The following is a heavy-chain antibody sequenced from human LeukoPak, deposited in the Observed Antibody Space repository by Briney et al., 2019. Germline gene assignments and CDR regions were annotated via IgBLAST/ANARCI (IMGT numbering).Heavy chain of an antibody. D-gene: IGHD6-6*01. CDR3: ARDRHLSIAARPDNWFYP. CDR1: GYTFTGYY. J-gene: IGHJ5*02. V-gene: IGHV1-2*02. Sequence: ASVKVSCKASGYTFTGYYMHWVRQAPGQGLEWMGWINPNSGGTNYAQKLQGRATMTRDTSISTAYMELSRLRSDDTAVYYCARDRHLSIAARPDNWFYPWGQGTLVTVSS. CDR2: INPNSGGT.